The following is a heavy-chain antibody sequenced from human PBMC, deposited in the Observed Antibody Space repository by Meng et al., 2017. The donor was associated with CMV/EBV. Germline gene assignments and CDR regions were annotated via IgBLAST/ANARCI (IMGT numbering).Heavy chain of an antibody. CDR3: ARIDYGSSYFAFDV. J-gene: IGHJ3*01. V-gene: IGHV1-2*02. CDR2: INPNSGGT. D-gene: IGHD6-6*01. CDR1: GYTFTGYY. Sequence: ASALVSCKASGYTFTGYYMHWLRQAPGQGLEWMGWINPNSGGTNYAQKFQGRVTMTRDTSISTAYMELSRLRSDDTAVYYCARIDYGSSYFAFDVWGQGTMVTVSS.